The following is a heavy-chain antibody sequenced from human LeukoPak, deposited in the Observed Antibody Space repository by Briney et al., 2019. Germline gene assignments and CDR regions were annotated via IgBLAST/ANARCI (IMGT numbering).Heavy chain of an antibody. D-gene: IGHD3-9*01. Sequence: ASVKVSCKASGYTFTSYDINWVRQATGQGLEWMGWMNPNSGNTGYAQKFQGRVTMTRNTSISTAYMELSSLRSEDTAVYYCARVRPSAVRYFDWLSDYWGQGTLVTVSS. CDR3: ARVRPSAVRYFDWLSDY. J-gene: IGHJ4*02. CDR1: GYTFTSYD. V-gene: IGHV1-8*01. CDR2: MNPNSGNT.